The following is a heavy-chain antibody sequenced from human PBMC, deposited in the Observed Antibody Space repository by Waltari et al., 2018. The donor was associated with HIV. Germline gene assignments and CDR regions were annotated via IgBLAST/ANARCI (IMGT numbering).Heavy chain of an antibody. J-gene: IGHJ4*02. D-gene: IGHD1-1*01. CDR2: VDPANGEA. V-gene: IGHV1-69-2*01. CDR3: AAGQQF. Sequence: EAQMVQPGAEVKKPGSTLRSSCKTSGYKFTKFYIHWVQQAPGKGLEWMGLVDPANGEAVYAERFQGRLTISADTSTDTGYLYLTSLTSDDSGVYFCAAGQQFWGQGTLVTVSS. CDR1: GYKFTKFY.